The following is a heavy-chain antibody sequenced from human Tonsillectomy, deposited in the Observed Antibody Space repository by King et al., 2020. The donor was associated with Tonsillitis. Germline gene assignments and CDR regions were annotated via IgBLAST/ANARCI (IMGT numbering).Heavy chain of an antibody. D-gene: IGHD3-10*01. CDR1: GGSISSSNW. CDR2: IYHSGST. V-gene: IGHV4-4*02. CDR3: AIAPSLGSGSYYRNLDY. Sequence: QLQESGPGLVKPSGTLSLTCAVSGGSISSSNWWLWVRQPPGKGLEWIGEIYHSGSTNYNPSLKSRVSIPVDKSKDQFSLKLNSVTAADTAVYYCAIAPSLGSGSYYRNLDYWGQGTLVTVSS. J-gene: IGHJ4*02.